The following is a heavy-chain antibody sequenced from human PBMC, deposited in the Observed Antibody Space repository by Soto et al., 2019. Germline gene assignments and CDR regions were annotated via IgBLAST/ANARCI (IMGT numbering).Heavy chain of an antibody. V-gene: IGHV4-59*01. Sequence: SSETLSLTCTVSGDSISSYYWSLVRQPPGKRLEWIGYLYYRWSTHYNPSLTSRVTISIDTSKSQFSLKLRTVTAADTAIYYCARSSAPYYVDYWGQGTLVTVSS. CDR3: ARSSAPYYVDY. CDR2: LYYRWST. D-gene: IGHD3-10*01. J-gene: IGHJ4*02. CDR1: GDSISSYY.